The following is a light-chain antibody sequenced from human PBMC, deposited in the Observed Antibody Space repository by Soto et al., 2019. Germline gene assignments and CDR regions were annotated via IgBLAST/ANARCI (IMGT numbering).Light chain of an antibody. Sequence: DIQMTQSPSTLSASVGDRVTITCRASQSSSGSLAWYHQKPGKAPKLLIYEASNLKSGVPSRFSGSGSGTEYTLTISSLQPDDSASYYCQQYTGYWTFGQGTRVEIK. CDR1: QSSSGS. V-gene: IGKV1-5*03. CDR2: EAS. CDR3: QQYTGYWT. J-gene: IGKJ1*01.